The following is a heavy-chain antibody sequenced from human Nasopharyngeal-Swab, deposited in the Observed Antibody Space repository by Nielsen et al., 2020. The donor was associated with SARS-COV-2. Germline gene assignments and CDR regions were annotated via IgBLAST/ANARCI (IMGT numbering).Heavy chain of an antibody. CDR1: GGSISSGDYY. Sequence: SETLSLTCTVSGGSISSGDYYWSWIRQPPGKGLEWIGYIYYSGSTYYNPSLKSRVTISVDTSKNQFSLKLSSVTAADTAVYYCAREYMVRGNQEPFDPWGQGTLVTVSS. V-gene: IGHV4-30-4*01. D-gene: IGHD3-10*01. J-gene: IGHJ5*02. CDR2: IYYSGST. CDR3: AREYMVRGNQEPFDP.